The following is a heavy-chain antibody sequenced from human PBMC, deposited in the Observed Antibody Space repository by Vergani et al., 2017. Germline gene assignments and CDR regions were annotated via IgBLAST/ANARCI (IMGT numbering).Heavy chain of an antibody. CDR3: AKHPGADIVVVPAAIG. CDR1: GFSFSSFG. CDR2: IHYDGSHE. J-gene: IGHJ4*02. D-gene: IGHD2-2*02. V-gene: IGHV3-30*02. Sequence: QVQLVESGGGVVQPGRSLRLSCAASGFSFSSFGFHWVRQAPGKGLEWVAFIHYDGSHEYYIDSVKGRFTISRDNSKNTLYLQMNSLRAEDTAVYYCAKHPGADIVVVPAAIGWGQGTLVTVSS.